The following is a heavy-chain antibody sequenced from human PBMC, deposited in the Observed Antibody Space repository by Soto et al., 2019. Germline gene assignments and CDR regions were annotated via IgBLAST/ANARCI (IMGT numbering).Heavy chain of an antibody. Sequence: PSETLSLTCTVCGGSISSDSYYWNWIRQPPGKGLEWIGYFHYSGSTYYNPSLKSRVTISVDTSKNQFSLKLSSVTAADTAVYYCAAFSYDSSGYYRDAFDIWGQGTMVTVSS. V-gene: IGHV4-39*01. CDR1: GGSISSDSYY. J-gene: IGHJ3*02. CDR3: AAFSYDSSGYYRDAFDI. CDR2: FHYSGST. D-gene: IGHD3-22*01.